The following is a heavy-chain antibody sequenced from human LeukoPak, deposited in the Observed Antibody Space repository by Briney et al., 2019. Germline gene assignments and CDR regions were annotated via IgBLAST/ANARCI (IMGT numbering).Heavy chain of an antibody. CDR3: ARLGDGSNRQDY. V-gene: IGHV4-39*01. Sequence: PSETLSLTCTVSGDSISSSSYYWGWIRQPPGKGLEWIGSIYYSGSTYYNPSLKSRVTISVDTSKNHFSLKLSSVTAADTAVYYCARLGDGSNRQDYWGQGTLVTVSS. D-gene: IGHD5-24*01. CDR2: IYYSGST. CDR1: GDSISSSSYY. J-gene: IGHJ4*02.